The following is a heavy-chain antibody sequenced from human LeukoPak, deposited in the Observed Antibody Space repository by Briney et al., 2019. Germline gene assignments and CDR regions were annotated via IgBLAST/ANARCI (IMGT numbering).Heavy chain of an antibody. CDR3: ARPAGYSSSWYHLDY. J-gene: IGHJ4*02. CDR2: ISAFNGDT. D-gene: IGHD6-13*01. V-gene: IGHV1-18*01. Sequence: ASVKVSCKASGYTFSNYGISWVRQAPGQGLEWMGWISAFNGDTNYAQNLQGRVTLTTDTSTSTAYMDLGSLRSDDTAVYYCARPAGYSSSWYHLDYWGQGTLVTVSS. CDR1: GYTFSNYG.